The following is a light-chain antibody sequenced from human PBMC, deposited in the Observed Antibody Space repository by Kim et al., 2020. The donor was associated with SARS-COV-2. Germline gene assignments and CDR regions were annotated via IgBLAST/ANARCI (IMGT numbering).Light chain of an antibody. CDR1: SLGDKY. CDR3: QAWGSTSVV. Sequence: VSPGQTASITCSGDSLGDKYVCWYQQKPGQSPVLVIYQDKKRPSGIPERFSGSNSGNTATLTISGTQAMDEGDYYCQAWGSTSVVFGGGTQLTVL. V-gene: IGLV3-1*01. CDR2: QDK. J-gene: IGLJ2*01.